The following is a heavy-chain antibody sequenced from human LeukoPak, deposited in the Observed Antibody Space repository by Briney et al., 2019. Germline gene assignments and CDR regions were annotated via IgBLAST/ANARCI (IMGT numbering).Heavy chain of an antibody. D-gene: IGHD3-22*01. CDR2: IKQDGSEK. CDR3: ARDPTYYYDSSGYWNDAFDI. J-gene: IGHJ3*02. CDR1: GFTFSSYA. Sequence: GGSLRLSCAASGFTFSSYAMHWVRQAPGKGLEWVANIKQDGSEKYYVEAVKGRFTISRDNAKNSLYLQMNSLRAEDTAVYYCARDPTYYYDSSGYWNDAFDIWGQGTMVTVSS. V-gene: IGHV3-7*01.